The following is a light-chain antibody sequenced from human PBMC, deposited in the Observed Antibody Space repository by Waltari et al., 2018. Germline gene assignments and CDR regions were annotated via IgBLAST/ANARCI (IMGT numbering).Light chain of an antibody. CDR1: RDISNY. Sequence: DIQMTQSPSSLSPSVGDRVTITCQASRDISNYLNWSHQKPGKAPKLLIYDASDLETRVPSRFSGSGSGRDFTFTISSLQPEDIGTYFCQQYDNLPFTFGGGTRVEIK. CDR2: DAS. J-gene: IGKJ4*01. CDR3: QQYDNLPFT. V-gene: IGKV1-33*01.